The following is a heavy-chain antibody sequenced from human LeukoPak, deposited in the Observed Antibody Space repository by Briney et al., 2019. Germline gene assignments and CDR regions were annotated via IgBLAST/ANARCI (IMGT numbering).Heavy chain of an antibody. J-gene: IGHJ6*03. CDR1: GGTFSSYA. CDR2: IIPIFGTA. D-gene: IGHD6-6*01. Sequence: ASVKVSCKASGGTFSSYAISWVRQAPGQGLEWMGRIIPIFGTANYAQKFQGRVTITTDESTSTAYMELSSLRSEDTAVYYCARVASSYSSSSLPYYYYYYMDVWGKGTTVTVSS. V-gene: IGHV1-69*05. CDR3: ARVASSYSSSSLPYYYYYYMDV.